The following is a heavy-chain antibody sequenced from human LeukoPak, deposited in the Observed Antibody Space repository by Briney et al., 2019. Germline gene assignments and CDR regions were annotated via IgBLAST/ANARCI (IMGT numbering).Heavy chain of an antibody. D-gene: IGHD3-10*01. CDR3: ARSPITMVRGGISWFDP. V-gene: IGHV4-39*01. Sequence: SETLSLTCTVSGGSISSSSYYWGWIRQPPGKGLEWIGSIYYSGSTYYNPSLKSRVTISVDTSKNQFSLKLSSVTAADTAVYYCARSPITMVRGGISWFDPWGQGTLVTVSS. CDR1: GGSISSSSYY. CDR2: IYYSGST. J-gene: IGHJ5*02.